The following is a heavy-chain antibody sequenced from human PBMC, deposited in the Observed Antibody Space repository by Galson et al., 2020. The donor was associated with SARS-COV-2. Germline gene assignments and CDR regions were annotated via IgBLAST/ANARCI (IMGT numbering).Heavy chain of an antibody. CDR3: AKHYSDSGPYYPT. J-gene: IGHJ4*02. CDR2: ISTSGRDT. D-gene: IGHD3-22*01. Sequence: GGSLRLSCAASGFTFSSYAMNWVRQAPGKGLEWVSSISTSGRDTYYADSVKGRFTISRDNSMNTLYLQMDTLRAEDTAVYYCAKHYSDSGPYYPTWGQGTLVTVSA. CDR1: GFTFSSYA. V-gene: IGHV3-23*01.